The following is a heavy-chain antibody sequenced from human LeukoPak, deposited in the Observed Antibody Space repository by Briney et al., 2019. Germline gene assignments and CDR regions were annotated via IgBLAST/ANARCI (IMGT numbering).Heavy chain of an antibody. D-gene: IGHD5-18*01. CDR3: ARRGYNYGYGFDY. J-gene: IGHJ4*02. Sequence: GESLKISCKGSGYRFTTYWIAWVRQMPGKGLEWMGIIYPADSDTRYSPSFQGQVTISADKSSSTAYLQWSSLKASDTAMYYCARRGYNYGYGFDYWGQGTLVTVSS. V-gene: IGHV5-51*01. CDR1: GYRFTTYW. CDR2: IYPADSDT.